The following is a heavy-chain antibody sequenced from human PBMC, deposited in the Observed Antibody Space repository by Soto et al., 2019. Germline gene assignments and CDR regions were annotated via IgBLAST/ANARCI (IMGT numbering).Heavy chain of an antibody. Sequence: GGSLRLSCAASGFTFDDYAMHWVRQVPGKGLEWVSGINWNSGSIGYGDSVKGRFAISRDNAKNSLHLQMNSLRAEDTAVYYCANKWGPTISYYGMDVWGQGTTVTVSS. D-gene: IGHD3-3*01. V-gene: IGHV3-9*01. CDR1: GFTFDDYA. CDR3: ANKWGPTISYYGMDV. J-gene: IGHJ6*02. CDR2: INWNSGSI.